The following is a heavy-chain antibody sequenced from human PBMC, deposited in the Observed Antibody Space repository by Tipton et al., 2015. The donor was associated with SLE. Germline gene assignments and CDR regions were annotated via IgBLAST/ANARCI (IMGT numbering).Heavy chain of an antibody. CDR3: ARHSGSYLEDYFDS. CDR2: IHYSGST. Sequence: LRLSYTVSGGSISSSSYYWGWIRQPPGKGLEWIGSIHYSGSTYYNPSLKSRVTISVDTSKNQFSLKLSSVTAADTAVYYCARHSGSYLEDYFDSWGQGTLVTVSS. J-gene: IGHJ4*02. D-gene: IGHD1-26*01. V-gene: IGHV4-39*01. CDR1: GGSISSSSYY.